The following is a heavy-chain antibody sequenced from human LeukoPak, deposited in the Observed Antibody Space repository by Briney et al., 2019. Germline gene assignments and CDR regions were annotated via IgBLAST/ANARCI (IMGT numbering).Heavy chain of an antibody. D-gene: IGHD1-14*01. J-gene: IGHJ5*02. CDR2: IYYSGST. CDR3: ARQRATARNPFDP. Sequence: PSETLSLTCTVSGGSISSSSYYWGWIRQPPGKGLEWIGSIYYSGSTYYNPSLKSRVTISVDTSKNQFSLKLSSVTAADTAVYYCARQRATARNPFDPWGQGTLVTVSS. CDR1: GGSISSSSYY. V-gene: IGHV4-39*01.